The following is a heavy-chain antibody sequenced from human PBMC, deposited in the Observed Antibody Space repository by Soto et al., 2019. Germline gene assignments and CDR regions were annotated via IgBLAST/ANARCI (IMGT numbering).Heavy chain of an antibody. CDR1: GYTFTSYD. CDR2: MNPNSGNT. V-gene: IGHV1-8*01. J-gene: IGHJ3*02. CDR3: ASAPYLLTDACDI. D-gene: IGHD2-21*01. Sequence: QVQLVQSGAEVKKPGASVKVSCKASGYTFTSYDINWVRQATGQGLEWMGWMNPNSGNTGYAQKFQGRVTMTRNTSIITAYMELGSLRSEDTAVYYCASAPYLLTDACDIWGQGTMVTVSS.